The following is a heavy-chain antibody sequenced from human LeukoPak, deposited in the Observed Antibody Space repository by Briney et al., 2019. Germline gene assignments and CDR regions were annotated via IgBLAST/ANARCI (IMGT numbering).Heavy chain of an antibody. CDR2: INHSGST. V-gene: IGHV4-34*01. CDR3: ARGTGYYDFWSGYPAGFDH. Sequence: SETLSLTCAVYGGSFSGYYWSWIRQPPGKGLEWIGEINHSGSTNYNPSLKSRVTISVDTSKNQFSLKLSSVTAADTAVYYCARGTGYYDFWSGYPAGFDHWGQGTLVTVSS. D-gene: IGHD3-3*01. J-gene: IGHJ4*02. CDR1: GGSFSGYY.